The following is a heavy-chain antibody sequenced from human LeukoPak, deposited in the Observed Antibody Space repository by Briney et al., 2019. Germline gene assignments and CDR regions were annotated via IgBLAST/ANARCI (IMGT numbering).Heavy chain of an antibody. Sequence: SMKVSCKASGGTFSSYAISWVRQAPGQGLEWMGGIIPIFGTANYAQKFQGRVTITADESTSTAYMELSSLRSEDTAVYYCARDNSFHGTYGSGSYYPYWGQGTLVTVSS. V-gene: IGHV1-69*01. D-gene: IGHD3-10*01. CDR3: ARDNSFHGTYGSGSYYPY. CDR1: GGTFSSYA. J-gene: IGHJ4*02. CDR2: IIPIFGTA.